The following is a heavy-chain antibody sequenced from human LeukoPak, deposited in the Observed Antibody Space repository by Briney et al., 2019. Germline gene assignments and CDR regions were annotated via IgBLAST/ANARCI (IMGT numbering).Heavy chain of an antibody. Sequence: ASVKVSCKASGYTFTSYGISWVRQAPGQGLEWMGWISPYNGNTNYAQKLQGRVTMTTDTSTSTAYMELRSLRSDDTAVYYCARGPLYDSSGYYYTDYYYYGMDVWGQGTTVTVSS. D-gene: IGHD3-22*01. CDR1: GYTFTSYG. J-gene: IGHJ6*02. V-gene: IGHV1-18*01. CDR2: ISPYNGNT. CDR3: ARGPLYDSSGYYYTDYYYYGMDV.